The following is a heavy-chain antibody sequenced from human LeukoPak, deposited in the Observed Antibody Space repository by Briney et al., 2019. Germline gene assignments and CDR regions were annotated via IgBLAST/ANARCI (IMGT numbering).Heavy chain of an antibody. CDR1: GFTFSSYA. CDR3: AKDSLSILPLGGFPAYDYVWGSSTRWFDP. J-gene: IGHJ5*02. CDR2: ISGSGGST. V-gene: IGHV3-23*01. Sequence: GGSLRLSCAASGFTFSSYAMSWVRQAPGKGLEWVSAISGSGGSTYYADSVKGRFTISRDNSKNTLYLQMNSLRAEDTAVYYCAKDSLSILPLGGFPAYDYVWGSSTRWFDPWGLGTLVTVSS. D-gene: IGHD3-16*01.